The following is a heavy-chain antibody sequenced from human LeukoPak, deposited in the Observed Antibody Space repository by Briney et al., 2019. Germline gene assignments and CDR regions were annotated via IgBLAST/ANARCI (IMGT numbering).Heavy chain of an antibody. CDR3: AKDIGYYGSGSYYNDPYYYYGMDV. CDR2: ISWNSGSI. J-gene: IGHJ6*02. V-gene: IGHV3-9*01. CDR1: GFTFDDYA. D-gene: IGHD3-10*01. Sequence: GGSLRLSCAASGFTFDDYAMHWGRQAPGKGLEWVSGISWNSGSIGYADSVKGRFTISRDNAKNSLYLQMNSLRAEDTALYYCAKDIGYYGSGSYYNDPYYYYGMDVWGQGTTVTVSS.